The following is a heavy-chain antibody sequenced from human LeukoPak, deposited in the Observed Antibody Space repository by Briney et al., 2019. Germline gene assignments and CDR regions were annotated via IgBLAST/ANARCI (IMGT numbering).Heavy chain of an antibody. D-gene: IGHD3-10*01. Sequence: GGSLRLSCAASGFIFSSYSMNWVRQAPGKGLEWISYIRSSSSTTYYADSVRGRFTISRDNAKNSLYLQMNSLRDEDTAVYYCAREGGSGSYFDDWGQGTLVTVSS. J-gene: IGHJ4*02. CDR3: AREGGSGSYFDD. CDR1: GFIFSSYS. V-gene: IGHV3-48*02. CDR2: IRSSSSTT.